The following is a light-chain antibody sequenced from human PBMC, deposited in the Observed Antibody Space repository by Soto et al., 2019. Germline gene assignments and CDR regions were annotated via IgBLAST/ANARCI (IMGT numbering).Light chain of an antibody. CDR1: QAINGY. V-gene: IGKV1-39*01. J-gene: IGKJ2*01. CDR3: QQSYTSPFT. Sequence: DIQMTQSPSSLSASAGDRVTITCRASQAINGYLNWYQQKRGKAPKLLIFRASTLHSEVPSRFSGSGSGTEFTLTISGLQPEDLGTHYCQQSYTSPFTFGQGTRLEI. CDR2: RAS.